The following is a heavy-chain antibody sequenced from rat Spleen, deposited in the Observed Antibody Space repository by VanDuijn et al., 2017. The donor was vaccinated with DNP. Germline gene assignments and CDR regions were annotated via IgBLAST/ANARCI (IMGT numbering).Heavy chain of an antibody. V-gene: IGHV3-1*01. Sequence: EVQLQESGPGLVQPSQSLSLTCSVTGYSVSSNFWGWIRKFPGNEMEWIGHISYSGSTSYNPSLQSRISITRDTSKNQFFLQLTSVTTEETATYYCAKRGYYGFDRYYTLDVWGQGTSVTVSS. CDR2: ISYSGST. D-gene: IGHD1-6*01. J-gene: IGHJ4*01. CDR3: AKRGYYGFDRYYTLDV. CDR1: GYSVSSNF.